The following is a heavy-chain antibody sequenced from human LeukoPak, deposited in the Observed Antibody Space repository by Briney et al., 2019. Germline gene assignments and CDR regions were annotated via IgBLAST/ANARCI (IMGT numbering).Heavy chain of an antibody. CDR2: IYYSGST. CDR3: ARDAGTTGMAPFYYYGMDV. J-gene: IGHJ6*04. CDR1: GGSISSYY. V-gene: IGHV4-59*01. Sequence: SETLSLTCTVSGGSISSYYWSWIRQPPGKGLEWIGYIYYSGSTNYNPSLKSRVTISVDTSKNQFSLKLSSVTAAGTAVYYCARDAGTTGMAPFYYYGMDVWGKGTTVTVSS. D-gene: IGHD1-1*01.